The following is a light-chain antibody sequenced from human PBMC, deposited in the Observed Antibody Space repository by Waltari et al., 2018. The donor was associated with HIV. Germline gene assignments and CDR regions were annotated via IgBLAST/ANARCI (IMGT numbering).Light chain of an antibody. CDR1: QRVASRY. J-gene: IGKJ4*01. CDR2: DAS. Sequence: EIVLTQSPGTLSLSPGERATLSCRASQRVASRYLAWYQQKPGQAPRLLIYDASSRATGIPDRFSGSGSETDFTLTISRLEPEDFAVYYCQQYGSSPLTFGGGTKVEIE. CDR3: QQYGSSPLT. V-gene: IGKV3-20*01.